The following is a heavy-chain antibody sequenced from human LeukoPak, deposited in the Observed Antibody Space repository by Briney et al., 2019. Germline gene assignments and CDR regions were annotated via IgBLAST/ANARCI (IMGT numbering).Heavy chain of an antibody. CDR3: AKGYCRGNSCYDDRGAFDY. Sequence: SETLSLTCSVSGYSISSGNYWGWIRLPPGKGLQWIGSIYHSGSTYYNPSLKSRVTMSVDTSKNQFSLKLSSVTAADTAVYYCAKGYCRGNSCYDDRGAFDYWGQGTLVTVSS. V-gene: IGHV4-38-2*02. D-gene: IGHD2-2*01. CDR2: IYHSGST. J-gene: IGHJ4*02. CDR1: GYSISSGNY.